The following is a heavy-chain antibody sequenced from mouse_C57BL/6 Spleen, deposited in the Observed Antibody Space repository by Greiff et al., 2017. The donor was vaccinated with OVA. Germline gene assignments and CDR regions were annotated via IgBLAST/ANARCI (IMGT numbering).Heavy chain of an antibody. Sequence: VQLQQPGAELVRPGTSVKLSCKASGYTFTSYWMHWVKQRPGQGLEWIGVIDPSDSYTNYNQTFKGKATLTVDTSSSTAYMQLSSLTSEDAAVYDCAREPGYGSSAGRFADWGQGTLVTVSA. CDR2: IDPSDSYT. J-gene: IGHJ3*01. CDR3: AREPGYGSSAGRFAD. D-gene: IGHD1-1*01. V-gene: IGHV1-59*01. CDR1: GYTFTSYW.